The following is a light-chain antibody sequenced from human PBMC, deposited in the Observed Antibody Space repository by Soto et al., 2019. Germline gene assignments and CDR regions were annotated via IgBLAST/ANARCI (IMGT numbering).Light chain of an antibody. CDR2: NTY. CDR3: QQYNNWPLT. Sequence: ETMMTQSPATLSLSPGERATLSCRASQSVGSNLAWYQQKPGQAPRLLIYNTYSRATGIPARFSGSGSGTEFTLTINSLQSEDFAVYYCQQYNNWPLTFGQGTKVDIK. V-gene: IGKV3-15*01. J-gene: IGKJ1*01. CDR1: QSVGSN.